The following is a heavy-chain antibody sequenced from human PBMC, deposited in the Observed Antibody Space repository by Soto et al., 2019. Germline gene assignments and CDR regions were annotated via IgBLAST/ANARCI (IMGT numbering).Heavy chain of an antibody. J-gene: IGHJ4*02. CDR1: GFTISSYS. CDR3: AKRGPSQWGHFDY. Sequence: GGSLRLSCGASGFTISSYSMSWARQAPGKGLEWVSAIGAGGDMTFYADSVKGLFTISRDNSKNTLYLQMNSLRAEDTATYYCAKRGPSQWGHFDYWGQGTLVTVSS. V-gene: IGHV3-23*01. D-gene: IGHD1-26*01. CDR2: IGAGGDMT.